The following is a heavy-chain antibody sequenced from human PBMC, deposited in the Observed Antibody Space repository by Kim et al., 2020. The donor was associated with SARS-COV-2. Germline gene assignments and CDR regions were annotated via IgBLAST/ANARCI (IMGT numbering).Heavy chain of an antibody. CDR2: IRIKRFGGTT. D-gene: IGHD1-26*01. Sequence: GGSLRLSCTASGFTFGDYAMSWFRQAPGKGLEWVGFIRIKRFGGTTEYAASVKGRFIISRDDSKSIAYLQMNSLKTEDTAVYYCTRDHVPYSGTALGAFDLWGQGTMVTVSS. J-gene: IGHJ3*01. CDR3: TRDHVPYSGTALGAFDL. V-gene: IGHV3-49*03. CDR1: GFTFGDYA.